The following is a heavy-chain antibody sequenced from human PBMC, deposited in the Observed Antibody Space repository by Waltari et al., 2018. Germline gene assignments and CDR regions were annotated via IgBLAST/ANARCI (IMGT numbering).Heavy chain of an antibody. Sequence: QVQLVQSGAEVKKPGASVKVSCKASGYTFTSYDINWVRKATGQGLEWMGWMNPNSGNTGYAQKFQGRVTISVDTSKNHFSLKLSSVTAADTAVYYCASVGPRYSSSWDNWFDPWGQGTLVTVSS. CDR3: ASVGPRYSSSWDNWFDP. CDR2: MNPNSGNT. J-gene: IGHJ5*02. D-gene: IGHD6-13*01. CDR1: GYTFTSYD. V-gene: IGHV1-8*02.